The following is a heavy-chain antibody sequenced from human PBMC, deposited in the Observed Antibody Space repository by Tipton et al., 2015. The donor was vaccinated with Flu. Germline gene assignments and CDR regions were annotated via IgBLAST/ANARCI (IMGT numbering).Heavy chain of an antibody. CDR3: ARGQGANP. Sequence: GSLRLSCAASGFTVSSNYMSWVLQATGKGLEWVSVIYSDGSTYYIDSVKGRFTISRDNSKNMLSLEMNSLRAEDTAVYYCARGQGANPWGQGTLVTVSS. J-gene: IGHJ5*02. V-gene: IGHV3-53*01. CDR1: GFTVSSNY. CDR2: IYSDGST.